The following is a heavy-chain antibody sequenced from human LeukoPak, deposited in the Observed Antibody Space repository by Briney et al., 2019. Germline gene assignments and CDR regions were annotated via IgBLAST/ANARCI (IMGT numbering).Heavy chain of an antibody. J-gene: IGHJ4*02. CDR1: GFTFNSYS. V-gene: IGHV3-21*01. Sequence: GGSLRLSCAASGFTFNSYSMNWVRQAPGKGLEWVSSISSSSSSIYYADSVKGRFTISRDNSKDTLYLQMNSLRDEDTAVYYCAKRPSDYGDYVTYFDYWGQGALVTVSS. CDR2: ISSSSSSI. CDR3: AKRPSDYGDYVTYFDY. D-gene: IGHD4-17*01.